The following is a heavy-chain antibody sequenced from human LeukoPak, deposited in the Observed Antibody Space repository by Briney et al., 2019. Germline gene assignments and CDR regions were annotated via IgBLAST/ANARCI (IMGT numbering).Heavy chain of an antibody. D-gene: IGHD2-2*01. CDR2: IWYDGSNK. Sequence: GRSLRLSCAASGFTFSSYGMHWVRQAPGKGLEWVAVIWYDGSNKYYADSVKGRFTISRDNSENTLYLQMNSLRAEDTAVYYCAKDGGRYCSSTSCSPDAFDIWGQGTMVTVSS. CDR3: AKDGGRYCSSTSCSPDAFDI. J-gene: IGHJ3*02. V-gene: IGHV3-33*06. CDR1: GFTFSSYG.